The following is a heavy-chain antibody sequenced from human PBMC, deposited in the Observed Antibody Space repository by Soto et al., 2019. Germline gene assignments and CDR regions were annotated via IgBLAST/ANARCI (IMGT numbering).Heavy chain of an antibody. Sequence: SETLSLTCAVYGGSFSGYYWSWIRQPPGKGLEWIGEINHSGSTNYNPSLKSRVTISVDTSKNQFSLKMSSVTAADTAVYYCARGRRGSSGWYRIYYGMEVWGQGPTVT. CDR1: GGSFSGYY. V-gene: IGHV4-34*01. J-gene: IGHJ6*02. CDR3: ARGRRGSSGWYRIYYGMEV. CDR2: INHSGST. D-gene: IGHD6-19*01.